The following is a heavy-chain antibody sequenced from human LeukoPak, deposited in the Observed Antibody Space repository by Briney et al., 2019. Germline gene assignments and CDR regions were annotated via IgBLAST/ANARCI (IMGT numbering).Heavy chain of an antibody. D-gene: IGHD1-14*01. J-gene: IGHJ4*02. CDR1: GGTFSSYA. CDR2: IIPIFGTA. CDR3: ASGSPEHPDY. V-gene: IGHV1-69*13. Sequence: ASVTVSCKASGGTFSSYAISWVRQAPGQGLEWMGGIIPIFGTANYAQKFQGRVTITADESTSTAYMELSSLRSEDTAVYYCASGSPEHPDYWGQGTLVTVSS.